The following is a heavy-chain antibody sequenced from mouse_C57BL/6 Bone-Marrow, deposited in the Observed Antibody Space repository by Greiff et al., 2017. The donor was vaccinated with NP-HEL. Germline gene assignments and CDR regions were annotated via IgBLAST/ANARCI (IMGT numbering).Heavy chain of an antibody. D-gene: IGHD2-4*01. CDR3: ASPQLRRGFAY. CDR1: GYTFTSYG. Sequence: VQLKESGAELARPGASVKLSCKASGYTFTSYGISWVKQRTGQGLEWIGEIYPRSGNTYYNEKFKGKATLTADKSSSTAYMELRSLTSEDSAVYFCASPQLRRGFAYWGQGTLVTVSA. J-gene: IGHJ3*01. CDR2: IYPRSGNT. V-gene: IGHV1-81*01.